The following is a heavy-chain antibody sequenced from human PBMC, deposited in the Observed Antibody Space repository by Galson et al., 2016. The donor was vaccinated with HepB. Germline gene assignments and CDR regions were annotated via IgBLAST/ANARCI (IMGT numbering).Heavy chain of an antibody. Sequence: SLRLSCAASGFTFSNYATAWVRLPPGKGLEWVSTIRGGGDATYYADSVKGRFTISRDNSRSTLYLHLSSLRAEDTALYYCARGHGGYFPANYFNYWGQGTLVTVSS. CDR3: ARGHGGYFPANYFNY. V-gene: IGHV3-23*01. J-gene: IGHJ4*02. CDR1: GFTFSNYA. CDR2: IRGGGDAT. D-gene: IGHD4-17*01.